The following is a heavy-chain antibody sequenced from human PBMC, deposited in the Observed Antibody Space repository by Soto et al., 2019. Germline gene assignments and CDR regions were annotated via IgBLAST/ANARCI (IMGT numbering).Heavy chain of an antibody. Sequence: PGESLKISCKRSGYSFTTYLIAWVRQMPGKGLGCMRLLYPGDSDTRYGPSLQPQVPTSADWSTSPAYLQWSSRKASDTAMYYCARTSWKFVDPDFPYYWGQRT. CDR1: GYSFTTYL. CDR3: ARTSWKFVDPDFPYY. V-gene: IGHV5-51*01. J-gene: IGHJ4*02. D-gene: IGHD2-21*01. CDR2: LYPGDSDT.